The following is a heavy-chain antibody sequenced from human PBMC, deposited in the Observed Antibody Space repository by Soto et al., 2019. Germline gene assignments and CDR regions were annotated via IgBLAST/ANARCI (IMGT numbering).Heavy chain of an antibody. J-gene: IGHJ4*02. D-gene: IGHD3-10*02. V-gene: IGHV3-21*01. CDR1: GFVFSGFQ. CDR3: ARDNLAVQGAFDH. CDR2: ITGTSAFL. Sequence: GGSLRLSCAASGFVFSGFQLNWVRQAPGRGLEWLASITGTSAFLFYADSIKGRFTISRDNPKNFLFLQMDSLGPEDTAVYYCARDNLAVQGAFDHWGQGALVTVSS.